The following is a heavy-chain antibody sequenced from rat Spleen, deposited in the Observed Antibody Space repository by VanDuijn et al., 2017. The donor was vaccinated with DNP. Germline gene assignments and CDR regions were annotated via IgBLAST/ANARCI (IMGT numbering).Heavy chain of an antibody. CDR2: ISPTGGTT. V-gene: IGHV5-25*01. Sequence: EVQLVESGGGLVQPGRSLKLSCAASGFTFSNFDMAWVRQAPTKGLEWVASISPTGGTTCYRDSVKGRFTVSRDNAKSTLYLQMDSLRSEDTATYYCARHLYYFDYWGQGVMVTVSS. J-gene: IGHJ2*01. CDR3: ARHLYYFDY. CDR1: GFTFSNFD.